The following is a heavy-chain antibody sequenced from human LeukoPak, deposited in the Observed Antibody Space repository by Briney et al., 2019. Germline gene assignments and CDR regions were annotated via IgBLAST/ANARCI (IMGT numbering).Heavy chain of an antibody. CDR3: ARGGGYASPIGY. Sequence: SETLSLTCTLSGGSISTYYWSWIRHPPGKGLGWIGYIYHSGSTNYNPSLKSRVTISVDTSKNQFSLKLSSVTAADTAVYYCARGGGYASPIGYWGQGALVTVSS. J-gene: IGHJ4*02. D-gene: IGHD5-12*01. CDR1: GGSISTYY. CDR2: IYHSGST. V-gene: IGHV4-59*01.